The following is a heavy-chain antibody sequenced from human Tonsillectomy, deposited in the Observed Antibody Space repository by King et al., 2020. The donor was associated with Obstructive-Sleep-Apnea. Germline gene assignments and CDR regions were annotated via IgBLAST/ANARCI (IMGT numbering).Heavy chain of an antibody. CDR1: GGSISSYY. D-gene: IGHD5-12*01. Sequence: QLQESGPGLVKPSETLSLTCTVSGGSISSYYWSWIRQPPGKGLEWIGYIYYSGSTNYNPSLKSRVTISVDTSKNQFSLKLSSVTAADTAVYYCARGFNYNWLPQIYYYYGMDVWGQGTTVTVSS. CDR3: ARGFNYNWLPQIYYYYGMDV. CDR2: IYYSGST. V-gene: IGHV4-59*01. J-gene: IGHJ6*02.